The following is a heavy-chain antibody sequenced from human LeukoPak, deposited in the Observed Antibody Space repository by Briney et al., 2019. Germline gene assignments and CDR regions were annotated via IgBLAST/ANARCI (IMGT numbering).Heavy chain of an antibody. CDR2: ISDDGRRK. D-gene: IGHD4-17*01. CDR3: AKRPSDYGDYVSYFDY. J-gene: IGHJ4*02. CDR1: GFTFKNYA. V-gene: IGHV3-30*18. Sequence: GGSLRLSCVVSGFTFKNYAMSWVRQAPGKGLEWVGVISDDGRRKDYADSVKGRFTISRDNSKDTLYLQMNSLRAEDTAVYYCAKRPSDYGDYVSYFDYWGQGTLVTVSS.